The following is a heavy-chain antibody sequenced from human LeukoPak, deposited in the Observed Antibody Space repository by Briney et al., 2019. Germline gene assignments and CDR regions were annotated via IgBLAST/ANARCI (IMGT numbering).Heavy chain of an antibody. J-gene: IGHJ6*02. CDR1: GGSISSSSYY. V-gene: IGHV4-39*01. CDR3: AGELLWFGSTSRGGAKYYYYGMDV. D-gene: IGHD3-10*01. Sequence: SETLSLTCTVSGGSISSSSYYWGWIRQPPGKGLEWIGSIYYSGSTHYNPSLKSRVTISVDTSKNQFSLKLSSVTAADTAVYYCAGELLWFGSTSRGGAKYYYYGMDVWGQGTTVTVSS. CDR2: IYYSGST.